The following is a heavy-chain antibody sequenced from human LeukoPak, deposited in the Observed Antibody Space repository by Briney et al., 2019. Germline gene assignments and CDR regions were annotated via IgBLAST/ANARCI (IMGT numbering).Heavy chain of an antibody. D-gene: IGHD3-22*01. CDR1: GGSISSGGYY. V-gene: IGHV4-31*03. CDR2: IYYSGST. Sequence: PSETLSLTCTVSGGSISSGGYYWSWIRQHPGKGLEWIGYIYYSGSTYYNPSLKSRVTTSVDTSKNQFSLKLSSVTAADTAVYYCARDPKGTYYYDSSGYSTWGQGTLVTVSS. CDR3: ARDPKGTYYYDSSGYST. J-gene: IGHJ5*02.